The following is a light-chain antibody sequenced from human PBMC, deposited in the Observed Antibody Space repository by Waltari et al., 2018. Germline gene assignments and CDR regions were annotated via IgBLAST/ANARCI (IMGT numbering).Light chain of an antibody. Sequence: EIVLTQSPGTLSLSPGERAILSCRASQSVSSSYLVWYQQKPGQAPRLLIYGASSRATGIPDRFSGSGSGTDFILTISRLEPEDFAVYYCQQYGTSPYTFGQGTKLEIK. CDR1: QSVSSSY. J-gene: IGKJ2*01. V-gene: IGKV3-20*01. CDR3: QQYGTSPYT. CDR2: GAS.